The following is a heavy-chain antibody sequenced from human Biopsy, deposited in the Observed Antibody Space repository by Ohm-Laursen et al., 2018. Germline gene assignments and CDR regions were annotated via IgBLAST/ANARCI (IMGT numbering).Heavy chain of an antibody. CDR1: GFSLSTTGVG. CDR3: AHRQKWTFDF. Sequence: TQTLTLTYAFSGFSLSTTGVGVTWIRQPPGKALECLAVVFWDDDKRYSPSLKNRVTITKDTSKNQVVLTLTNVDPVDTGTYYCAHRQKWTFDFWGQGTLVTVSS. J-gene: IGHJ4*02. V-gene: IGHV2-5*02. D-gene: IGHD1-26*01. CDR2: VFWDDDK.